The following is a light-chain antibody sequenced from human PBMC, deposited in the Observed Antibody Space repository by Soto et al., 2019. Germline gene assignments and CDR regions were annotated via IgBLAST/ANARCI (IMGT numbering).Light chain of an antibody. CDR1: SSDVGNYNL. CDR3: CSYVGSSTFV. V-gene: IGLV2-23*02. CDR2: EVT. J-gene: IGLJ1*01. Sequence: QSALTQPASVSGSPGQSITISCTGTSSDVGNYNLVSWYQQLPGKGPKLMIYEVTKRPSGVSNRFSGSKSGNTASLTISGLQAEDEADYYCCSYVGSSTFVFATGTKVTVL.